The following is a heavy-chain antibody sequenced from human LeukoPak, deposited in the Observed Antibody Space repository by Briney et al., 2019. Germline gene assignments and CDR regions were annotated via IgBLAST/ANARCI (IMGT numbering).Heavy chain of an antibody. Sequence: PGGSLRLSCAASGFTFSSYGMHWVRQAPGKGLEWVAVIWYDGSNKYYADSVKGRFTISRDNSKNTLYLQMNSLRAEDTAVYYCARDRSEYGMDVWGQGTTVTVSS. J-gene: IGHJ6*02. CDR1: GFTFSSYG. CDR2: IWYDGSNK. V-gene: IGHV3-33*01. CDR3: ARDRSEYGMDV.